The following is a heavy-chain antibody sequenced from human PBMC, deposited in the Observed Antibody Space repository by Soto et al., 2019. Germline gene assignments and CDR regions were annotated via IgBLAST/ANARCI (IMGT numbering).Heavy chain of an antibody. CDR3: ARFAYSSGWIYYYYCMDV. D-gene: IGHD6-19*01. CDR1: GDSVSSNSAA. V-gene: IGHV6-1*01. J-gene: IGHJ6*02. CDR2: TYYRSKWYN. Sequence: SQTLSLTCAISGDSVSSNSAAWNWIRQSPSRGLEWLGRTYYRSKWYNDYAVSVKSRITINPDTSKNQFSLQLNSVTPEDTAVYYCARFAYSSGWIYYYYCMDVWGQGTTVTVSS.